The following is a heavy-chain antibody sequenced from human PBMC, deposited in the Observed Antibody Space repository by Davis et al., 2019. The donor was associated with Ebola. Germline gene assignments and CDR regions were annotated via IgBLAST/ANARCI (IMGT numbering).Heavy chain of an antibody. CDR2: INPNSGGT. CDR3: ARALKPYGGNSGDSDY. CDR1: GYTFTGYY. V-gene: IGHV1-2*02. Sequence: ASVKVSCKASGYTFTGYYMHWVRQAPGQGLEWMGWINPNSGGTNYAQKFQGRVTMTRDTSISTAYMELSRLRSDDTAVYYCARALKPYGGNSGDSDYWGQGTLVTVSS. J-gene: IGHJ4*02. D-gene: IGHD4-23*01.